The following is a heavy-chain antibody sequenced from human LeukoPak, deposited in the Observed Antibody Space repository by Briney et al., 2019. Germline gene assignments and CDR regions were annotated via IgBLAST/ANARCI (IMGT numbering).Heavy chain of an antibody. J-gene: IGHJ4*02. CDR2: ISGSGGST. Sequence: PGGSLRLSCAASGFTFSNYVMSWVRQAPGKGLEWVSAISGSGGSTYYADSVKGRFTISRDNSKNTLYLQMNSLRAEDTAVYYCAKGSRSSWFSLPFDYWGQGTLVTVSS. V-gene: IGHV3-23*01. CDR3: AKGSRSSWFSLPFDY. CDR1: GFTFSNYV. D-gene: IGHD6-13*01.